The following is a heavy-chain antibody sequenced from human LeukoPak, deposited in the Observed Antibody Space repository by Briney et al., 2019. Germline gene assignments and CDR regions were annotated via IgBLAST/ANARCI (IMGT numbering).Heavy chain of an antibody. Sequence: PGGSLRLSCAASGFTFSSYAMSWVRQAPGKGLEWVSAISGSGGSTYYADSVKGRFTISRDNSKNTLYLQMNSLRAEDTAVYYCARGAFPGYSSGWYGSVGYWGQGTLVTVSS. CDR1: GFTFSSYA. J-gene: IGHJ4*02. CDR3: ARGAFPGYSSGWYGSVGY. V-gene: IGHV3-23*01. CDR2: ISGSGGST. D-gene: IGHD6-19*01.